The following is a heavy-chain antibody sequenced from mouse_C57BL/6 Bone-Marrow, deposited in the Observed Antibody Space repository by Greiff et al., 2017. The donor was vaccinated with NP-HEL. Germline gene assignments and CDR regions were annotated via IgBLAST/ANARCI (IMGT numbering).Heavy chain of an antibody. CDR2: IHPNSGST. D-gene: IGHD3-1*01. CDR3: ARSGCHFDY. J-gene: IGHJ2*01. V-gene: IGHV1-64*01. Sequence: QVQLQQPGAELVKPGASVKLSCKASGYTFTSYWMHWVKQRPGQGLEWIGMIHPNSGSTNSNEKFKSKATLTVDKSSSTAYMQLSSLTSEDSAVYYCARSGCHFDYWGQGTTLTVSS. CDR1: GYTFTSYW.